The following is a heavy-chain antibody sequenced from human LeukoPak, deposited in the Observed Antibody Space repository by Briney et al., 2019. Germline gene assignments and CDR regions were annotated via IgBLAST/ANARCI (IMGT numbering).Heavy chain of an antibody. CDR1: GYTFTSYG. Sequence: ASVKVSCKASGYTFTSYGISWVRQAPGQGLEWMGWISAYNGNTNYAQKLQGRVTMTTDTSTSTAYMELRSLRSDDTAVYYCARNVDGEGSSYYYYYYGMDVWGQGTTVTVSS. J-gene: IGHJ6*02. CDR2: ISAYNGNT. CDR3: ARNVDGEGSSYYYYYYGMDV. V-gene: IGHV1-18*01. D-gene: IGHD1-26*01.